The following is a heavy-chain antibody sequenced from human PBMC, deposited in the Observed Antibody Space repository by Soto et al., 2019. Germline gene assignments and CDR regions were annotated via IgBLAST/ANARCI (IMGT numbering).Heavy chain of an antibody. CDR3: ARGGKIAAAGIDY. D-gene: IGHD6-13*01. CDR2: TYYWSRWYI. J-gene: IGHJ4*02. Sequence: SHTLSLTCVISGYSVSSNSAALNWIRQSPSRGLEWLGRTYYWSRWYIDYAASVKSRISINPDTSKNEFSLQLNSVTPEDTAVYFCARGGKIAAAGIDYWGQGILVTVSS. V-gene: IGHV6-1*01. CDR1: GYSVSSNSAA.